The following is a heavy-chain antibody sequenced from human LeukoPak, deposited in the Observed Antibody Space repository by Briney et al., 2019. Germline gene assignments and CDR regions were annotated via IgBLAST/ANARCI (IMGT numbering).Heavy chain of an antibody. CDR2: IFYSGSS. CDR1: GGSVSSGNYC. CDR3: ARQSGDQSSAWYFDA. V-gene: IGHV4-31*03. D-gene: IGHD6-19*01. J-gene: IGHJ4*02. Sequence: PSETLSLTCTVSGGSVSSGNYCWSWIRQHPGKGLEWIGYIFYSGSSYYDPSLKSRVTISLDTSENQFSLRVSSVTAAGTAIYYCARQSGDQSSAWYFDAWGQGTLVTVSS.